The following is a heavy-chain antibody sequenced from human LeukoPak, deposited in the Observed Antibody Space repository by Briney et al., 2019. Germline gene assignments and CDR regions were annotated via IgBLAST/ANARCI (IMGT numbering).Heavy chain of an antibody. CDR3: AEGGQWLRV. CDR2: ICNSGST. CDR1: GGSISNYC. J-gene: IGHJ4*02. D-gene: IGHD6-19*01. V-gene: IGHV4-4*07. Sequence: ETLSLTCTVSGGSISNYCWSCIRQPAWKGLEWIGRICNSGSTNYNPSLKSRVTMSVDTSKNQFSLKLTSVTAADTAVYYCAEGGQWLRVWGQGTLVTVSS.